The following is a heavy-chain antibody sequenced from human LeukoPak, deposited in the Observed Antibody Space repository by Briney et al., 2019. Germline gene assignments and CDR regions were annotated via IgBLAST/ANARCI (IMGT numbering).Heavy chain of an antibody. V-gene: IGHV4-59*03. CDR1: GGSISGYY. D-gene: IGHD3-10*01. CDR2: VHYSRNT. J-gene: IGHJ4*02. Sequence: SETLSLTCTVSGGSISGYYHNWVRQSPGRGPEWIGLVHYSRNTNYNPSLKSRVSISTDTSKNQFSLELTSVTAADTAVYYCVIGRGWQPDYWGQGIPVTVSS. CDR3: VIGRGWQPDY.